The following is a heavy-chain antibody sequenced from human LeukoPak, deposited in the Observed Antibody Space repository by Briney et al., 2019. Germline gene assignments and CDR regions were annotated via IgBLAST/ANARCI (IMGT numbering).Heavy chain of an antibody. V-gene: IGHV1-46*03. Sequence: ASVKVSCKASGYTFTSYYMHWVRQAPRQGLEWMGIINPSGGSTSYAQKFQGRVTMTRDTSTSTVYMELSSLRSEDTAVYYCAGEWELNAFDIWGQGTMVTVSS. J-gene: IGHJ3*02. D-gene: IGHD1-26*01. CDR2: INPSGGST. CDR1: GYTFTSYY. CDR3: AGEWELNAFDI.